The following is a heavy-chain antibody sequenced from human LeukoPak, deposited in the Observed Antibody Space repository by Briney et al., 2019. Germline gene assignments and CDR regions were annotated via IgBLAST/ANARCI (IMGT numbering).Heavy chain of an antibody. Sequence: ASVKVSCKASGYTFTGYYMHWVRQAPGQGLEWMGWINPNSGGTNYAQKFQGWVTMTRDTSISTAYMELSRLRSDDTAVYYCATKYSSSWQGVFDYWGQGTLVTVSS. V-gene: IGHV1-2*04. CDR2: INPNSGGT. CDR1: GYTFTGYY. J-gene: IGHJ4*02. CDR3: ATKYSSSWQGVFDY. D-gene: IGHD6-13*01.